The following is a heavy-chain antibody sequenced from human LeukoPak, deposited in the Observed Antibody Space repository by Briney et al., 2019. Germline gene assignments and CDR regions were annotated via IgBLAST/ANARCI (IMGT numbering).Heavy chain of an antibody. Sequence: PGRSLRLSCAASGFTFSSYSMNWVRQAPGKGLEWVSSISSSSSYIYYADSVKGRFTISRDNAKNSLYLQMNSLRAEDTAVYYCASTVGGVFDYWGQGTLVTVSS. CDR1: GFTFSSYS. J-gene: IGHJ4*02. CDR2: ISSSSSYI. D-gene: IGHD1-26*01. V-gene: IGHV3-21*01. CDR3: ASTVGGVFDY.